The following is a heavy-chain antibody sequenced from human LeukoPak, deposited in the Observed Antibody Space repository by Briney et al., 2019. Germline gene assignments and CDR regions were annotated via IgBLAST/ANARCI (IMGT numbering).Heavy chain of an antibody. CDR2: ISGSGGST. CDR3: AKGRIADFYYYYYMDV. Sequence: GGSLRLSCAASGFTFSSYAMSWVRQAPGKGLEWVSAISGSGGSTYYADSVKGRFTISRDNSKNTLYLQMNSLRAEDTAVYYCAKGRIADFYYYYYMDVWGKGTTVTVSS. CDR1: GFTFSSYA. V-gene: IGHV3-23*01. J-gene: IGHJ6*03. D-gene: IGHD2/OR15-2a*01.